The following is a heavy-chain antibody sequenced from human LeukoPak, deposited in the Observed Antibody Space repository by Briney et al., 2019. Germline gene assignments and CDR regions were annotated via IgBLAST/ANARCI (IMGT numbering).Heavy chain of an antibody. D-gene: IGHD6-19*01. V-gene: IGHV3-23*01. J-gene: IGHJ4*02. CDR2: IIADGGAT. CDR3: GKGRVSE. Sequence: AGGSLRLSCAASGFPFNTQDMRWVRQAPGKGLEWVSSIIADGGATFYADSVRGRFTISRDNSRNTLDLQMNSLRVEDTAVYYCGKGRVSEWGQGTLVTVSS. CDR1: GFPFNTQD.